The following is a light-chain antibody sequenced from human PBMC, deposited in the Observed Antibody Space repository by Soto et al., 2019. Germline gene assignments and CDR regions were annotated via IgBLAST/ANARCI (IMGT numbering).Light chain of an antibody. CDR1: QAIWND. Sequence: IQMTQSPSSLSASVGDRVTITCRASQAIWNDLAWFQQKPGKAPKRLIHAASTLQGGVPSRFSGSGYGTEFTLTITSLQPEDFGTYYCQQNNSVPRTFGQGTKVDIK. J-gene: IGKJ1*01. CDR3: QQNNSVPRT. V-gene: IGKV1-17*01. CDR2: AAS.